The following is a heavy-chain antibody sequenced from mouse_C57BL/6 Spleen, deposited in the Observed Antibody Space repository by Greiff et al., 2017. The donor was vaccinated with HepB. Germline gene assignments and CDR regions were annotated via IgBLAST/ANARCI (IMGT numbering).Heavy chain of an antibody. D-gene: IGHD2-4*01. CDR2: ISDGGSYT. Sequence: EVMLVESGGGLVKPGGSLKLSCAASGFTFSSYAMSWVRQTPEKRLEWVATISDGGSYTYYPDNVKGRFTISTDNAKNNLYLQMSHLKSEDTARYYCARNYDYDSWFAYWGQGTLVTVSA. CDR3: ARNYDYDSWFAY. J-gene: IGHJ3*01. V-gene: IGHV5-4*03. CDR1: GFTFSSYA.